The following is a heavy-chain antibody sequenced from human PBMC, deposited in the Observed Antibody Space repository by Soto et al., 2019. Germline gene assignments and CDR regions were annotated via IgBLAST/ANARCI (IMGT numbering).Heavy chain of an antibody. D-gene: IGHD2-15*01. CDR3: VKDRTPNWNYPGMDV. Sequence: EVQLVESGGGLVQPGGSLTLSCEVSGFTFSTYAMHWVRRAPGKGLEFVSVIAYHGGTTFYADSLKGRFTVSRDNSRKTLYLHMNTLRPEDSATYYCVKDRTPNWNYPGMDVWGQGTTVTVSS. CDR1: GFTFSTYA. CDR2: IAYHGGTT. V-gene: IGHV3-64D*08. J-gene: IGHJ6*02.